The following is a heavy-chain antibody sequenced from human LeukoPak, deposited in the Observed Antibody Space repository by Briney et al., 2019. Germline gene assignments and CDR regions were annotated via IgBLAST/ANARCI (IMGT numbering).Heavy chain of an antibody. D-gene: IGHD6-6*01. J-gene: IGHJ4*02. Sequence: SETLSLTCTVSGGSISSYYWSWIRQPPGKGLEWIGYIYYSGSTNYNPSLKSRVTISVDTSKNQFSLKLSSVTAADTAVYYCAKYSSSRGAADYWGQGTLVTVSS. V-gene: IGHV4-59*08. CDR2: IYYSGST. CDR3: AKYSSSRGAADY. CDR1: GGSISSYY.